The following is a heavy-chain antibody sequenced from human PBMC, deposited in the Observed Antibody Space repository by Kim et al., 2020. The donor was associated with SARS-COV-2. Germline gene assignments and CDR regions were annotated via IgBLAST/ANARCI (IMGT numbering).Heavy chain of an antibody. Sequence: ASVKVSCKASGYSFTKHAMHWVRQAPGQRLEWMGKINTGSAEPKYSDKFQGRVTITTDTSATIGYLELTSLTSEDTAVYFCARSGACGSPSCPNYLDPW. V-gene: IGHV1-3*04. CDR3: ARSGACGSPSCPNYLDP. D-gene: IGHD2-2*01. CDR1: GYSFTKHA. CDR2: INTGSAEP. J-gene: IGHJ5*02.